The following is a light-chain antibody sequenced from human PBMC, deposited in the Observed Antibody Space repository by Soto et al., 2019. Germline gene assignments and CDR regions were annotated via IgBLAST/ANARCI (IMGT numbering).Light chain of an antibody. Sequence: AIGMTQSPSSLTASTGDRVTITCRASQGISSYLAWYQQKPGKAPKLLIYAASTLQSGVPSRFRGSGSGTDFTLTISCLQSEDFEAYYCQQYYSYPPTFGQGTKVDIK. J-gene: IGKJ1*01. CDR3: QQYYSYPPT. CDR2: AAS. V-gene: IGKV1-8*01. CDR1: QGISSY.